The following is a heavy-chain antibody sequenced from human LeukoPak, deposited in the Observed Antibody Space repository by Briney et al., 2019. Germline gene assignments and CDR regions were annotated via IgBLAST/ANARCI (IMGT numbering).Heavy chain of an antibody. V-gene: IGHV3-74*01. CDR2: INSDGSST. J-gene: IGHJ4*02. Sequence: GGSLRLSCAASGFTFSSYWMHWVRQAPGKGLVWVSRINSDGSSTSYADSVKGRFTISRDNSKNSLYLQMNSLKIEDTALYYCAKATRSRYFDWLPEYYFDYWGQGTLVTVSS. CDR3: AKATRSRYFDWLPEYYFDY. CDR1: GFTFSSYW. D-gene: IGHD3-9*01.